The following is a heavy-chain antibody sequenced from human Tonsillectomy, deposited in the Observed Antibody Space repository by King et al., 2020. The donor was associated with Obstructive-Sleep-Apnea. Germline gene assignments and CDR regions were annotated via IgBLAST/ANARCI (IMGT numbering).Heavy chain of an antibody. J-gene: IGHJ6*02. V-gene: IGHV3-43*01. Sequence: VQLVESGGVLVRPGGSLKLSCAASGFTFEDYTMHGVRQAPGKGLEWVSLIVGKGIGTYYQDSVKGRFTISRDNSKNSLYLQMNSLRTEDTAFYYCAKAVAPIRQYYYYGMDVWGQGTTVTVSS. CDR2: IVGKGIGT. CDR1: GFTFEDYT. D-gene: IGHD6-6*01. CDR3: AKAVAPIRQYYYYGMDV.